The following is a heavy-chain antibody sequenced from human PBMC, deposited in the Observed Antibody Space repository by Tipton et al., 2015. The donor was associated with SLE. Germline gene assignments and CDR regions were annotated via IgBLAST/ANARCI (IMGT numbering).Heavy chain of an antibody. CDR2: ISAYNGNT. V-gene: IGHV1-18*01. J-gene: IGHJ6*03. Sequence: QSGAEVKKPGASVKVSCKASGYTFTSYGISWVRQAPGQGLEWMGWISAYNGNTNYAQKLQGRVTMTTDTSTSTAYMELRSLRSDDTAVYYCAGVNYDFWSGSTTWYYMDVWGKGTTVTVSS. CDR1: GYTFTSYG. CDR3: AGVNYDFWSGSTTWYYMDV. D-gene: IGHD3-3*01.